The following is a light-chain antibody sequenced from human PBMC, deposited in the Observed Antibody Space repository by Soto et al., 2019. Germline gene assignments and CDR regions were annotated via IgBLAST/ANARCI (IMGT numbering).Light chain of an antibody. Sequence: ETVLTQSQATLSLFPGEPATLSCRASQNVDIYVAWYQQKPGQAPRLLIYDASNRATGIPARFSGSGSGTDFTLTISSLEPEDFAVYYCQQRKYWPPLTFGQGTRLE. CDR1: QNVDIY. CDR3: QQRKYWPPLT. J-gene: IGKJ5*01. CDR2: DAS. V-gene: IGKV3-11*01.